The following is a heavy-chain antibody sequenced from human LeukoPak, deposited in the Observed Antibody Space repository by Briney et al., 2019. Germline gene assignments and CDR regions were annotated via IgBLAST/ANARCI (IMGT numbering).Heavy chain of an antibody. J-gene: IGHJ6*03. V-gene: IGHV3-23*01. CDR1: GFTFSSYG. D-gene: IGHD4-23*01. CDR2: ISGSGGST. Sequence: GGSLRLSCAASGFTFSSYGLSWVRQAPGKGLEWVSAISGSGGSTYYADSVKGRFTISRDNSKNTLYLQMNSLRAEDTAVYYCARSPPVVTHYYYYYYMDVWGKGTTVTISS. CDR3: ARSPPVVTHYYYYYYMDV.